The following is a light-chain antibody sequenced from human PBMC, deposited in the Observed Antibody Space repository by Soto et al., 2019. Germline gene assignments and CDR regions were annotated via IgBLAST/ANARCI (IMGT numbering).Light chain of an antibody. J-gene: IGLJ2*01. V-gene: IGLV2-23*02. CDR2: EVS. Sequence: QSALTQPASMSGSPGQSITISCTGTTTDVGSHNFVSWYQQHPGKAPKLIIYEVSKRPSGVSNRFSGSKSGSTASLTISGIQAEDEADYYCYSYVGSISFGGGTKVTVL. CDR1: TTDVGSHNF. CDR3: YSYVGSIS.